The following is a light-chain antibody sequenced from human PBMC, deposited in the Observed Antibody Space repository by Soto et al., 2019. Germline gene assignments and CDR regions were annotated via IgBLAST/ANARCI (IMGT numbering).Light chain of an antibody. J-gene: IGKJ1*01. CDR3: QQYNNWPRT. CDR2: GAS. CDR1: QSVSGD. Sequence: TVMTQSPATLSVSPGERATLSCRASQSVSGDLAWYQQKPGQAPRLLIYGASTRATGTPARFSGSGSGTEFTLTISSLQSEDFAVYYCQQYNNWPRTFGQGTKVDIK. V-gene: IGKV3-15*01.